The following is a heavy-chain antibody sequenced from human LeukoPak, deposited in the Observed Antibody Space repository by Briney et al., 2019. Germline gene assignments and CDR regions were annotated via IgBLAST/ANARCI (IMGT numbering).Heavy chain of an antibody. CDR1: GFTFSSYW. D-gene: IGHD3-22*01. CDR2: IKQDGSEK. V-gene: IGHV3-7*01. J-gene: IGHJ4*02. Sequence: GGSLRLSCAASGFTFSSYWMSWVRQAPGKGLEWVANIKQDGSEKYYVDSVKGRFTISRDNAKNSLYLQMNSLRAEDTTVYYCARARYYDSSGYYPPLYYFDYWGQGTLVTVSS. CDR3: ARARYYDSSGYYPPLYYFDY.